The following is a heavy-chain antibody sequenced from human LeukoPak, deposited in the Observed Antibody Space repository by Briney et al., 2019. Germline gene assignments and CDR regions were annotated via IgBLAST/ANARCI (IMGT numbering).Heavy chain of an antibody. V-gene: IGHV1-69*05. CDR3: ARDKTAARSLRGYYYYMDV. CDR2: IIPIFGTA. Sequence: RASVKVSCKASGGTFSSYAISWVRQAPGQGLNGMGGIIPIFGTANYAQKFQGRVTITTDESTSTAYMELSSLRSEDTAVYYCARDKTAARSLRGYYYYMDVWGKGTTVTVSS. CDR1: GGTFSSYA. D-gene: IGHD6-6*01. J-gene: IGHJ6*03.